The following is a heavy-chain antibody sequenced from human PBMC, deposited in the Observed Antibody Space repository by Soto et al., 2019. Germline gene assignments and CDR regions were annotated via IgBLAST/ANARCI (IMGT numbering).Heavy chain of an antibody. D-gene: IGHD6-19*01. CDR2: IIPIFGTA. Sequence: QVQLVQSGAEVKKPGSSVKVSCKASGGTFSSYAISWVRQAPGQGLEWMGGIIPIFGTANYAQKFQGRVTITADESTSTAYMELSSLRSEDTAVYYCARVRLISKPYSSGWTTNWFDPWGQGTLVTVSS. J-gene: IGHJ5*02. CDR3: ARVRLISKPYSSGWTTNWFDP. CDR1: GGTFSSYA. V-gene: IGHV1-69*12.